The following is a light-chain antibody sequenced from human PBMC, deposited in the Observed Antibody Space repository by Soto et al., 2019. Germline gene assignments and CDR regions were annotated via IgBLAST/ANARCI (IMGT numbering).Light chain of an antibody. CDR1: QSIGTL. CDR2: DAS. J-gene: IGKJ5*01. V-gene: IGKV1-5*01. Sequence: DIQMTQSPSTLSASLGAKVTITCRASQSIGTLLAWYQQTPGRAPNLLIYDASSLQSGVPSRFSGSGSGTEFTLTISSLQPDDFAPYFCQPLKTYPITFGQGTRLDIK. CDR3: QPLKTYPIT.